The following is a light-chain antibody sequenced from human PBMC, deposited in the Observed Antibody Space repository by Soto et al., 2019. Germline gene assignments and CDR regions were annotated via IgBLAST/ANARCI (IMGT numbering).Light chain of an antibody. Sequence: QSALTQPPSASGSPGQSVTISCTGTSSDVGGYDFVSWYQQNPGKAPKLMIYEVSKRPSGVPDRFSGSKFGNTASLTVSGLQDEEEADYYFSSYAGRIYVVFGGGTKRTVL. CDR3: SSYAGRIYVV. V-gene: IGLV2-8*01. CDR1: SSDVGGYDF. J-gene: IGLJ2*01. CDR2: EVS.